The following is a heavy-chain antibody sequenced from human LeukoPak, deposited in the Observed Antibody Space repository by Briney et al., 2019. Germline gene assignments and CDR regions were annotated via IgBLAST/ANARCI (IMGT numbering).Heavy chain of an antibody. CDR3: ARKDSGWYDC. V-gene: IGHV3-23*03. CDR1: GFTFSSYA. Sequence: GGSLRLSCAASGFTFSSYAMSWVRQAPGKGLEWVSVIYSGGSTYYADSVKGRFTISRDNSKNTLYLQMDSLRAEDTAMYYCARKDSGWYDCWGQGTLVTVSS. CDR2: IYSGGST. D-gene: IGHD2-15*01. J-gene: IGHJ5*01.